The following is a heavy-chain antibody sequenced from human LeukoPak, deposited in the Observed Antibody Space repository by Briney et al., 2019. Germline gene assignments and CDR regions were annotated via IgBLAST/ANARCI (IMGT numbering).Heavy chain of an antibody. CDR3: ARDGYYYDSSGYQKYFQH. J-gene: IGHJ1*01. CDR2: IYTSGST. D-gene: IGHD3-22*01. V-gene: IGHV4-61*02. Sequence: SETLSLTCTVSGGSISSGSYYWSWIRQPAGKGLEWIGRIYTSGSTNYNPSLKSRVTISVDTSKNQFSLKLSSVTAADTAVYYCARDGYYYDSSGYQKYFQHWGQGTLVTVSS. CDR1: GGSISSGSYY.